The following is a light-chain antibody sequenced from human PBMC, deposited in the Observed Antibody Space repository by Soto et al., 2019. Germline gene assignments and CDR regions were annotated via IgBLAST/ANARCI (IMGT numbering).Light chain of an antibody. V-gene: IGKV1-5*03. CDR2: KAS. J-gene: IGKJ1*01. Sequence: MQMCQSPSTLSAFVGDRVTITCRASQSISSWLAWYQQKPGKAPKLLIYKASSLESGVPSRFSGSGSGTEFTLTISSLQPDDFATYYCQHYNSYSEAFGQGTRVDI. CDR1: QSISSW. CDR3: QHYNSYSEA.